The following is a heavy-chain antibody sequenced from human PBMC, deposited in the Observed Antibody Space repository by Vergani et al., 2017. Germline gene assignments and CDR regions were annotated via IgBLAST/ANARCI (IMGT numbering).Heavy chain of an antibody. V-gene: IGHV3-74*01. CDR3: ARVDYDFWSGVNWFDP. D-gene: IGHD3-3*01. J-gene: IGHJ5*02. CDR2: INSDGSST. CDR1: GFTFSSYW. Sequence: EVQLVESGGGLVQPGGSLRLSCAASGFTFSSYWMHWVRQAPGKGRVWVSRINSDGSSTSYADSVKGRFTISRDNAKNTLYLQMNSLRAEDTAVYYCARVDYDFWSGVNWFDPWGQGTLVTVSS.